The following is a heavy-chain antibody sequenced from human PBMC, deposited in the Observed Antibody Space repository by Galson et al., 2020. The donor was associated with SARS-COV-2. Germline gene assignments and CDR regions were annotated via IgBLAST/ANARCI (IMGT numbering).Heavy chain of an antibody. Sequence: SQTLSLTCAISGDSVSSNTAAWNWIRQSPSRGLEWLGRTYYRSKWYNDYAVSVKRRITINPDTSKNQFSLQLNSVTPEDTAVYYCARGLSDYYDSSRLDYWGQGTLVAVSS. CDR2: TYYRSKWYN. D-gene: IGHD3-22*01. V-gene: IGHV6-1*01. CDR1: GDSVSSNTAA. CDR3: ARGLSDYYDSSRLDY. J-gene: IGHJ4*02.